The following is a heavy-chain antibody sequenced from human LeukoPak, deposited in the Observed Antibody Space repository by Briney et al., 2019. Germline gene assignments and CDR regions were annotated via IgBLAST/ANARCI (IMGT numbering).Heavy chain of an antibody. CDR2: ISAYNGNT. Sequence: ASVKVSCKASGYTFTSYDINWVRQATGQGLEWMGWISAYNGNTNYAQKLQGRVTMTTDTSTSTACMELRSLRSDDTAVYYCARDRDYDFWSGYTFDYWGQGTLVTVSS. J-gene: IGHJ4*02. CDR3: ARDRDYDFWSGYTFDY. V-gene: IGHV1-18*01. D-gene: IGHD3-3*01. CDR1: GYTFTSYD.